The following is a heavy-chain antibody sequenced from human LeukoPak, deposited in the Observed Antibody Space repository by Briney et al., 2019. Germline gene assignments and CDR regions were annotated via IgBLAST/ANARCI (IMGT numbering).Heavy chain of an antibody. CDR3: AKPPGGSGDFFDF. CDR1: GFTLSDYG. Sequence: GGSLRLSCAVSGFTLSDYGIHWVRQAPGKGLEWVAFLRYDGSNKHYADSVKGRFTISRDNSKNTLFLQMNSLAAEDTALYYRAKPPGGSGDFFDFWGQGTVVTVSS. CDR2: LRYDGSNK. V-gene: IGHV3-30*02. J-gene: IGHJ4*02. D-gene: IGHD3-10*01.